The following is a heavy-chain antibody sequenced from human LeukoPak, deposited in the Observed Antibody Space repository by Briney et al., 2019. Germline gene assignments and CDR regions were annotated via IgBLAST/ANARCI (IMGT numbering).Heavy chain of an antibody. Sequence: GASVTVSCKASGYTFTDNYIHWVRQAPGQGLEWVGWINPNSGGTSYAQKFRGWVTMARDTSISTAYTELRSDDTAVYYCARETHYHILTGYSIGRAFDIWGQGTLVTVSS. CDR3: ARETHYHILTGYSIGRAFDI. CDR2: INPNSGGT. D-gene: IGHD3-9*01. J-gene: IGHJ3*02. CDR1: GYTFTDNY. V-gene: IGHV1-2*04.